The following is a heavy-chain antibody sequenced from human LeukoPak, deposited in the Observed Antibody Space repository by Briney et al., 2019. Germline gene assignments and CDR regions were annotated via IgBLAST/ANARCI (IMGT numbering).Heavy chain of an antibody. J-gene: IGHJ6*03. CDR1: GFIFSSYA. Sequence: GGSLRLSCAASGFIFSSYAMTWVRQAPGKGLEWVSGISGSGANTYYADSVKGRFTISRDNSKDTLYLQMNSLRAEDTAIYYCAKLGGPYNWDYAGLNYMDVWGKGTTFAVSS. D-gene: IGHD1-7*01. CDR2: ISGSGANT. CDR3: AKLGGPYNWDYAGLNYMDV. V-gene: IGHV3-23*01.